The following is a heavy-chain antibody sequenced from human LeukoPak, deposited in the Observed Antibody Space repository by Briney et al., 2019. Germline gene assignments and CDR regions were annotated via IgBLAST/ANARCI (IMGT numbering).Heavy chain of an antibody. D-gene: IGHD1-14*01. CDR3: AKSRSGSANRALQIFDN. CDR2: ISPGGGTT. J-gene: IGHJ4*02. Sequence: GGSLRLSCAVSGFAFGSEAMSWVRQSPARGLEWVASISPGGGTTYYADYVKGRFTISRDNSKNSLFVQMNSLRAEDTAVYFCAKSRSGSANRALQIFDNWGQGTLVTVSS. CDR1: GFAFGSEA. V-gene: IGHV3-23*01.